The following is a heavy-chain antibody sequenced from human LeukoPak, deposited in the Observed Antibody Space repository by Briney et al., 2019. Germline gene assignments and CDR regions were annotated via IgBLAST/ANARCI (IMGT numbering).Heavy chain of an antibody. D-gene: IGHD6-13*01. CDR3: ARGSSSWFPF. Sequence: SQTLSLTCAISGDSVSSKISSWNWFRQSSSRCLEWLGRTYYRSKWYDDYGVSVKGRISIIPDTSKNQISLHLNSVTLDDTAVYFCARGSSSWFPFWGQGTLVTVSS. CDR2: TYYRSKWYD. CDR1: GDSVSSKISS. J-gene: IGHJ4*02. V-gene: IGHV6-1*01.